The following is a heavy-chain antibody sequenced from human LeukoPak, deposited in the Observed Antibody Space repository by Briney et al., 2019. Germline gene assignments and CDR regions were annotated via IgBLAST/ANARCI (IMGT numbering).Heavy chain of an antibody. CDR2: ISGSGGST. D-gene: IGHD2-2*01. CDR1: GFTFSSYG. J-gene: IGHJ5*02. Sequence: PGGTLRLSCAASGFTFSSYGMSWVRQAPGKGLEWVSAISGSGGSTYYADSVKGRFTISRDNSKNTLYLQMNSLRAEDTAVYYCAKERVVVPAAIFDPWGQGTLVTVSS. V-gene: IGHV3-23*01. CDR3: AKERVVVPAAIFDP.